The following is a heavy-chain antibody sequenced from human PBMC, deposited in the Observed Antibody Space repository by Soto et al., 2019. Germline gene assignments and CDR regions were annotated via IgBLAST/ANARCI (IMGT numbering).Heavy chain of an antibody. J-gene: IGHJ6*02. CDR1: GGSISSSSYY. CDR2: IYYSGST. CDR3: ATLQQLVSGSRLRYYYYGMDV. V-gene: IGHV4-39*01. D-gene: IGHD6-13*01. Sequence: LQLQESGPGLVKPSETLSLTCTVSGGSISSSSYYWGWIRQPPGKGLEWIGSIYYSGSTYYNPSLKSRVTISVDTSKNQFSLKLSSVTAADTAVYYCATLQQLVSGSRLRYYYYGMDVWGQGTTVTVSS.